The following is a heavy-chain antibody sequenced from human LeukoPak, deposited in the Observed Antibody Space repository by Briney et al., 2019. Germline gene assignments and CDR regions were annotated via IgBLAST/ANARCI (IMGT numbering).Heavy chain of an antibody. CDR2: MNPNSGNT. J-gene: IGHJ4*02. CDR1: VYTFTSYD. V-gene: IGHV1-8*01. CDR3: ARASRRAAAGLGRYFDY. D-gene: IGHD6-13*01. Sequence: ASVKVSCKASVYTFTSYDINWVRQATGQGLEWMGWMNPNSGNTGYAQKFQGRVTMTRNTSISTAYMELSSLRSEDTAVYYCARASRRAAAGLGRYFDYWGQGTLVTVSS.